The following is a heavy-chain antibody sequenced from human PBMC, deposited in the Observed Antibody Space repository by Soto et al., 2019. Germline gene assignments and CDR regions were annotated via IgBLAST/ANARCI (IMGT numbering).Heavy chain of an antibody. CDR1: GFTFSSYE. CDR2: ISSSGSTI. Sequence: PGGSLRLSYAASGFTFSSYEMNWVRQAPGKGLEWVSYISSSGSTIYYADSVKGRFTISRDNAKNSLYLQMNSLRAEDTAVYYCAKVRPPYGSNWFDPWGQGTLVTVSS. V-gene: IGHV3-48*03. CDR3: AKVRPPYGSNWFDP. D-gene: IGHD1-26*01. J-gene: IGHJ5*02.